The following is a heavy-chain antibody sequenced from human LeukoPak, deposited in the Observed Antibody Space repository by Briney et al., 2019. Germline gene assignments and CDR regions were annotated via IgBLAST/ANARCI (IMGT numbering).Heavy chain of an antibody. CDR2: GYYSGTT. V-gene: IGHV4-59*01. CDR3: ARGPLASSGWRYYYYMDV. Sequence: SETLSLTCTVSGGSIKSNYWSWIRQPPGKGLEWIGYGYYSGTTNYNPSFKSRVTISLDTSKSQFSLKLRFVTTADTAVYYCARGPLASSGWRYYYYMDVWGKGTTVTVSS. D-gene: IGHD6-19*01. CDR1: GGSIKSNY. J-gene: IGHJ6*03.